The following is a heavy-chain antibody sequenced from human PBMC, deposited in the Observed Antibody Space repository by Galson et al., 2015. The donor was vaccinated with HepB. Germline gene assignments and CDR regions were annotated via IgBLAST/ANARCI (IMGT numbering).Heavy chain of an antibody. Sequence: ETLSLTCTVSGGSINNYYWGWIRQPPGKGLAWIGYIFYSGTTNYNPSLESRVTLSVDTSKNQFSLSLSSVTAADSAVYYCARYSSGWYFYFDSWGQGTLVTVSS. J-gene: IGHJ4*02. CDR1: GGSINNYY. D-gene: IGHD6-19*01. V-gene: IGHV4-59*01. CDR3: ARYSSGWYFYFDS. CDR2: IFYSGTT.